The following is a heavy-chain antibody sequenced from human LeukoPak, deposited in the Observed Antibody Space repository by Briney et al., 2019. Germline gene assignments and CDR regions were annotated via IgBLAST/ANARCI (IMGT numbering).Heavy chain of an antibody. J-gene: IGHJ6*03. CDR1: GFTFSTYT. Sequence: PGGSLRLSCAASGFTFSTYTMNWVRQAPGKGLEWVSYVSSSGGTIYYADSVKGRFTISRDNAKNSLYLQMNSLRAEDTAVYYCARVGTTNYYFYYMDVWGKGTTVTDSS. CDR2: VSSSGGTI. D-gene: IGHD1-1*01. CDR3: ARVGTTNYYFYYMDV. V-gene: IGHV3-48*04.